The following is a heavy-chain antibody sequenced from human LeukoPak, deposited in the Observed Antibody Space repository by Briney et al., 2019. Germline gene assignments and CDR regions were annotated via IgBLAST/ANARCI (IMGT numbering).Heavy chain of an antibody. V-gene: IGHV5-51*01. J-gene: IGHJ4*02. Sequence: GESLKISCKGSGYTFNTNWIAWVRQKPGKGLEWMGVIYPDDSDVRYNPSFEGLVTISADKSSSAVSLHWSSLRASDSAMYYCARRRGSLYSFDYRGQGTLVTVSS. CDR2: IYPDDSDV. CDR3: ARRRGSLYSFDY. CDR1: GYTFNTNW. D-gene: IGHD3-10*02.